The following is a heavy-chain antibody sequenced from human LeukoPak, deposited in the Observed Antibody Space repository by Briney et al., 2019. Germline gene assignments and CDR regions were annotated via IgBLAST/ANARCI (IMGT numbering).Heavy chain of an antibody. CDR1: GGSISSYY. V-gene: IGHV4-4*09. J-gene: IGHJ6*03. Sequence: SETLSLTCTVSGGSISSYYWSWIRQPPGKGLEWIGYIYTSGSTNYNPSLKSRVTISVDTSKNQFSLKLSSVTAADTAVYYCARVTEAVAGPHYYYYYYMDVWGKGTTVTVSS. CDR3: ARVTEAVAGPHYYYYYYMDV. CDR2: IYTSGST. D-gene: IGHD6-19*01.